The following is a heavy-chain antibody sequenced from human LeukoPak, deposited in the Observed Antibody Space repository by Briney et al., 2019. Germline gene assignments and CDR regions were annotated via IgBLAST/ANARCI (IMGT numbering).Heavy chain of an antibody. CDR1: GFTVSSNY. J-gene: IGHJ3*02. V-gene: IGHV3-53*01. Sequence: GGSLRLSCAASGFTVSSNYMSWVHQAPGKGLEWVSVIYSGGSTYYADSVKGRFTISRDNSKNTLYLQMNSLRAEDTAVYYCARMVRGDFRDAFDIWGQGTMVTVSS. CDR2: IYSGGST. D-gene: IGHD3-10*01. CDR3: ARMVRGDFRDAFDI.